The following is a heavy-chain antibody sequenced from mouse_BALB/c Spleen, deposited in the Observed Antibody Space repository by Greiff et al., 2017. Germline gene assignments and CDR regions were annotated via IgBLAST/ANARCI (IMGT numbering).Heavy chain of an antibody. CDR3: ARWGGNRAMDY. J-gene: IGHJ4*01. D-gene: IGHD2-1*01. V-gene: IGHV5-17*02. CDR1: GFTFSSFG. CDR2: ISSGSSTI. Sequence: EVKVEESGGGLVQPGGSRKLSCAASGFTFSSFGMHWVRQAPEKGLEWVAYISSGSSTIYYADTVKGRFTISRDNPKNTLFLQMTSLRSEDTAMYYCARWGGNRAMDYWGQGTSVTVSS.